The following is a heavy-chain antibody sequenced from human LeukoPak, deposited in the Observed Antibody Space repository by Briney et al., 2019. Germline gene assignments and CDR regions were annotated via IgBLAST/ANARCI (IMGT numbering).Heavy chain of an antibody. CDR1: GITLSSYW. CDR2: INSDGSST. Sequence: GGSLRLSCAASGITLSSYWMHWVRQAPGKGLVWVSRINSDGSSTSYADLVKGRFTISRDNAKNTLYLQMNSLRAVDTAVYYCARGGSRPIDYWGQGTLVTVSS. J-gene: IGHJ4*02. V-gene: IGHV3-74*01. CDR3: ARGGSRPIDY. D-gene: IGHD6-13*01.